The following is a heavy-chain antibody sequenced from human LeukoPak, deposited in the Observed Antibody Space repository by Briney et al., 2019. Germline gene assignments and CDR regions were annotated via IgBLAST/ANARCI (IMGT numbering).Heavy chain of an antibody. CDR1: GFTFSSYA. D-gene: IGHD4-17*01. CDR2: ISGRGGST. Sequence: GGSLRLSCAASGFTFSSYAMSWVRQAPGKGLEGVSAISGRGGSTYYADSVKGRFTISRDNSKNTLYLQMNSLRAEDTAVYYCATPWNGDYVGFDYWGQGTLVTVSS. J-gene: IGHJ4*02. CDR3: ATPWNGDYVGFDY. V-gene: IGHV3-23*01.